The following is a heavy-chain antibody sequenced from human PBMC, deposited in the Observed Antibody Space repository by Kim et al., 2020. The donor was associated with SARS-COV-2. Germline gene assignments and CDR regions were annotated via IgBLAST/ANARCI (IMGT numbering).Heavy chain of an antibody. Sequence: GGSLRLSCAASGFTVSGTSMSWVRQAPGKGLEWVSVIYSGGNTNHADSVKGRFIISRDNSNNTLFLQMNSLRAEDTAVYFCVTRIDGKVYWGQGTLVTVSS. D-gene: IGHD1-26*01. V-gene: IGHV3-66*01. CDR3: VTRIDGKVY. CDR2: IYSGGNT. CDR1: GFTVSGTS. J-gene: IGHJ4*02.